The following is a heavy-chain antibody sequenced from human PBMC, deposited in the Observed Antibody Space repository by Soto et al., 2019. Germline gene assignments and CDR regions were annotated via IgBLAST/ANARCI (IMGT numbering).Heavy chain of an antibody. Sequence: GGSLRLSCAASGFTFSDYYMSWIRQAPGKGLEWVSYISSSSSYTNYADYVKGRFTISRDNAKNSLYLQMNSLRAEDTAVYYCAREKSGYYDYWGQGTLVTVSS. CDR1: GFTFSDYY. CDR3: AREKSGYYDY. V-gene: IGHV3-11*05. CDR2: ISSSSSYT. J-gene: IGHJ4*02. D-gene: IGHD3-3*01.